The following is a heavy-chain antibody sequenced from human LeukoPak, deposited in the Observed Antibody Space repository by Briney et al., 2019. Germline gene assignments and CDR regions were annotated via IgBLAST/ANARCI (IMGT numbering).Heavy chain of an antibody. J-gene: IGHJ4*02. CDR1: GFVFSDYY. CDR2: IKQDGSKK. CDR3: TRVGYIDEGIDY. Sequence: GGSLRLSCAASGFVFSDYYMDWVRQAPGKGLEWVANIKQDGSKKSYVDSVKGRFTISRDNAKNSLYLQMNSLRAEDTAIYYCTRVGYIDEGIDYWGQGTLVTVSS. V-gene: IGHV3-7*04. D-gene: IGHD5-24*01.